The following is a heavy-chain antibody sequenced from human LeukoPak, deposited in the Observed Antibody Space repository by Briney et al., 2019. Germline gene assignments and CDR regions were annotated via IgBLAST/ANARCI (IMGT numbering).Heavy chain of an antibody. CDR3: ATANPRYYDSSGYPSAYYFDY. Sequence: ASVKVSCKVSGYTFTELSMHWVRQAPGKGLEWMGGFDPEDGKTIYAQKFQGRVTMTEDTSTDTAYMELSSLRSEDTAVYYCATANPRYYDSSGYPSAYYFDYWGQGTLVTVSS. CDR2: FDPEDGKT. V-gene: IGHV1-24*01. J-gene: IGHJ4*02. D-gene: IGHD3-22*01. CDR1: GYTFTELS.